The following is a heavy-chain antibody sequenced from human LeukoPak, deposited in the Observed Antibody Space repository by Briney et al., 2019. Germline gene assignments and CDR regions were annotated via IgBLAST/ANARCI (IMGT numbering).Heavy chain of an antibody. V-gene: IGHV4-30-4*01. J-gene: IGHJ4*02. D-gene: IGHD6-13*01. CDR2: IYYSGST. Sequence: PSETLSLTCTVSGGSISSGDYYWSWIRQPPGKGLEWIGYIYYSGSTYYNPSLKSRVTISVDTSKNQFSLKLSSVTAADTAVYYCARHETGFVAAAGAIDYWGQGTLVTVSS. CDR3: ARHETGFVAAAGAIDY. CDR1: GGSISSGDYY.